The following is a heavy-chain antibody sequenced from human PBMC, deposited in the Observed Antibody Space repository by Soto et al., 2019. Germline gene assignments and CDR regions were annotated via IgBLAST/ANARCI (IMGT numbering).Heavy chain of an antibody. CDR3: VRQAKLTTVTANVGYYYGLDV. CDR1: GFRFSTYD. Sequence: DVQLLESGGGLVQPGGSLRLSCAASGFRFSTYDMSWVRQAPGKGLEWVSVMSGSGSGTYYADSVKGRFTMPRDNSKNTLYLQMNSLRDEDTAVYYCVRQAKLTTVTANVGYYYGLDVWGQGTTVTVSS. J-gene: IGHJ6*02. D-gene: IGHD4-4*01. CDR2: MSGSGSGT. V-gene: IGHV3-23*01.